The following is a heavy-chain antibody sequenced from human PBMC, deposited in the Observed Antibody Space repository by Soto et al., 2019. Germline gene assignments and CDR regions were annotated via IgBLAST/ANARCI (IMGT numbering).Heavy chain of an antibody. J-gene: IGHJ4*02. Sequence: SGPTLVNPTQTLTLTCTFSGFSLSTSGVGVGWIRQPPGKALEWLALIYWNDDKRYSPSLKSRLTITKDTSKNQVVLTVTNMDPVYTATYYCAHSGMGWLHLSPFNFGYWGRGTLVTVSS. D-gene: IGHD5-12*01. V-gene: IGHV2-5*01. CDR2: IYWNDDK. CDR3: AHSGMGWLHLSPFNFGY. CDR1: GFSLSTSGVG.